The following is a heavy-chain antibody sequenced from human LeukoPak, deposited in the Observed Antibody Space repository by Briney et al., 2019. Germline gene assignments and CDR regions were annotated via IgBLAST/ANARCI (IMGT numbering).Heavy chain of an antibody. V-gene: IGHV3-13*01. CDR1: RFTFSSYD. J-gene: IGHJ4*02. CDR2: IGTAGDT. Sequence: GGSLRLSCAASRFTFSSYDMHWVRQATGKGLEWVSAIGTAGDTYYPRSVKGRFTISRENAKNSLYLQMNSLRAGDTAVYYCARGSSGWGFDYWGQGTLVTVSS. CDR3: ARGSSGWGFDY. D-gene: IGHD6-19*01.